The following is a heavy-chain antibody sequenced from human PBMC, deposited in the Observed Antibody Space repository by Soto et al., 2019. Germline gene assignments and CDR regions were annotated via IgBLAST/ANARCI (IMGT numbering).Heavy chain of an antibody. CDR1: GFTFSSYS. Sequence: GSLRLSCAASGFTFSSYSMNWVRQAPGKGLEWVSSISSSSSYIYYADSVKGRFTISRDNAKNSLYLQMNSLRAEDTAVYYCARTLELRARSGGYMDVWGKGTTVTVS. V-gene: IGHV3-21*01. D-gene: IGHD1-7*01. J-gene: IGHJ6*03. CDR3: ARTLELRARSGGYMDV. CDR2: ISSSSSYI.